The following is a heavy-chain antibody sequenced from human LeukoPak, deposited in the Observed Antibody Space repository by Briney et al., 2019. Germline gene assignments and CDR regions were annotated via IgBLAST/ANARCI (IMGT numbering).Heavy chain of an antibody. CDR3: ASSVRGATEYYFDY. CDR2: IYSGGST. CDR1: GFTVSSNY. Sequence: GGSLRLSCAASGFTVSSNYMSWVRQAPGKGLKWVSVIYSGGSTYYADSVKGRFTISRDNSKNTLYLQMSSLRAEDTAVYYCASSVRGATEYYFDYWGQGTLVTVSS. D-gene: IGHD1-26*01. V-gene: IGHV3-53*01. J-gene: IGHJ4*02.